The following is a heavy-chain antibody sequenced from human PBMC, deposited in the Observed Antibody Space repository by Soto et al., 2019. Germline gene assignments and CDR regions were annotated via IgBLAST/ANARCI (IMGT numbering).Heavy chain of an antibody. Sequence: QVQLVQSGAEVKKPGASVKVSCKASGYTFTSYGISWVRQAPGQGLEWMGWISAYNGNTNYAQKLQGRVTMTTDTSTSNAYLYMRSLRSDDTAVYYCARDLGSSGWSDAFDIWGQGTMVTVSS. J-gene: IGHJ3*02. D-gene: IGHD6-19*01. V-gene: IGHV1-18*01. CDR2: ISAYNGNT. CDR1: GYTFTSYG. CDR3: ARDLGSSGWSDAFDI.